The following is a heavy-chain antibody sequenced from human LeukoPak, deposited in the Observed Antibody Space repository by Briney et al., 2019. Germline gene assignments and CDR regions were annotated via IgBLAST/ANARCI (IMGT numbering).Heavy chain of an antibody. Sequence: GGSLRLSCAASGFTFSSYAMSWVRQAPGKGLEWVSAISGSGGSTYYADSVKGRFTISRDNSKNTLYLQMDSLRAEDTAIYYCAKAYCSGGSCYYPYFDYWGQGTLVTVSS. V-gene: IGHV3-23*01. CDR2: ISGSGGST. CDR1: GFTFSSYA. D-gene: IGHD2-15*01. CDR3: AKAYCSGGSCYYPYFDY. J-gene: IGHJ4*02.